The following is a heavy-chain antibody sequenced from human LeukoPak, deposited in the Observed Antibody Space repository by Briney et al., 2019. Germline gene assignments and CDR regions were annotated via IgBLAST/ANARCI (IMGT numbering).Heavy chain of an antibody. V-gene: IGHV4-31*03. D-gene: IGHD3-22*01. J-gene: IGHJ4*02. CDR1: GGSISSGGYY. Sequence: SETLSLTCTVSGGSISSGGYYWSWIRQHPGKGLEWIGYIYYSGSTYYNPSLKSRVTISVDTSKNQFSLKLSSVTAADTAVYYCAGHSSGYYFRFDYWGQGTLVIVSS. CDR3: AGHSSGYYFRFDY. CDR2: IYYSGST.